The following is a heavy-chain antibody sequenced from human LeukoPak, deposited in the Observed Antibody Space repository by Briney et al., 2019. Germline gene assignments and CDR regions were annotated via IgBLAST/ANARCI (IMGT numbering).Heavy chain of an antibody. CDR2: INHSGST. CDR1: GGSFSGYY. V-gene: IGHV4-34*01. Sequence: SETLSLTCAVYGGSFSGYYWSWIRQPPGKGLEWIGEINHSGSTNYNPSLKSRVTISVDTSKNQFSLKLSSVTAADTAVYYCASHYYDSSGYYRWLDYWGQGTLVTVPS. D-gene: IGHD3-22*01. CDR3: ASHYYDSSGYYRWLDY. J-gene: IGHJ4*02.